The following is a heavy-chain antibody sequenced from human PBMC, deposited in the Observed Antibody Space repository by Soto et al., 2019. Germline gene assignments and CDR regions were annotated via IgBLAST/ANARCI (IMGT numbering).Heavy chain of an antibody. D-gene: IGHD2-8*02. V-gene: IGHV3-23*01. CDR3: ARIDCTGNNCKPYYHYGMDA. Sequence: GGSLRLSCAASGFTFSSYSMSWVRQAPGKGLEWVSGFRTGGDDDTTYYADSVKGRFTISRDNSKNTLYLQMNSLRDEDTAVYYCARIDCTGNNCKPYYHYGMDAWGQGTRVTVS. J-gene: IGHJ6*02. CDR2: FRTGGDDDTT. CDR1: GFTFSSYS.